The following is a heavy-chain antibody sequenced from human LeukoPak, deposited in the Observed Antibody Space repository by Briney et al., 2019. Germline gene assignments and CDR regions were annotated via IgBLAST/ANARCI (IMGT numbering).Heavy chain of an antibody. CDR3: ASSYYYDSSGYSFDY. D-gene: IGHD3-22*01. V-gene: IGHV3-11*06. J-gene: IGHJ4*02. CDR1: GFAFSDHY. CDR2: ISGSSSYT. Sequence: GGSLRLSCAASGFAFSDHYMTWIRQAPGKGLEWVSDISGSSSYTNYADSVKGRFTISRENAKNSLYLQMNSLRAEDTAVYYCASSYYYDSSGYSFDYWGQGTLVTVSS.